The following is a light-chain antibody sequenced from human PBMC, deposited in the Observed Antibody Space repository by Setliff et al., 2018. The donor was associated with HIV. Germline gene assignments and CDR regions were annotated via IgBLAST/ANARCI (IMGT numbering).Light chain of an antibody. CDR1: RSDVGNTLS. CDR3: CSYGSGDIWV. Sequence: QSVLTQPASVSGSPGQSINISCTGSRSDVGNTLSVSWYQQNVGEVPKLLICEVDRRPSGISHRFTGSKSANTASLTISGLQVEDEADYYCCSYGSGDIWVFGGGTKVTVL. J-gene: IGLJ3*02. V-gene: IGLV2-23*02. CDR2: EVD.